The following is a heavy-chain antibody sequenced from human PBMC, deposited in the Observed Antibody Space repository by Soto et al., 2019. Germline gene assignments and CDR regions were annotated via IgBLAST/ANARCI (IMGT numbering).Heavy chain of an antibody. CDR2: IGGSDGST. J-gene: IGHJ6*02. V-gene: IGHV3-23*01. CDR1: GLTFSYSA. Sequence: GGSLRLSCAASGLTFSYSAISWVRQAPGKGLEWVSAIGGSDGSTYYTDSVKGRFTISRDFSKNTLYLQMNSLRAEDTAVYYCARGKSIFYGMDVWGQGTTVTVS. CDR3: ARGKSIFYGMDV. D-gene: IGHD2-15*01.